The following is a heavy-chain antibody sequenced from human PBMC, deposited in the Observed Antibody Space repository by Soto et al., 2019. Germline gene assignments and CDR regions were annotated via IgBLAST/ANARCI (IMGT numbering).Heavy chain of an antibody. CDR1: GGSFNNDY. CDR3: ARDRYFYDSAGYYRALDS. V-gene: IGHV4-59*01. CDR2: IFHSGIT. J-gene: IGHJ5*01. D-gene: IGHD3-22*01. Sequence: SETLSLTCTISGGSFNNDYWTWIRQSRGKGLEWIGYIFHSGITDYNPSVKSRVTISIDKSKNLFSLKLTSVTAADTAVYYCARDRYFYDSAGYYRALDSWGQGILVTVSS.